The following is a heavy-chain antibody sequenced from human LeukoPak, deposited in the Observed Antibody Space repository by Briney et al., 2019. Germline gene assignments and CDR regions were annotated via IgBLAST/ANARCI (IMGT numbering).Heavy chain of an antibody. J-gene: IGHJ4*02. V-gene: IGHV3-30*04. D-gene: IGHD3-3*01. CDR2: ISYDGSDK. CDR3: ARAPSGYYPYFDH. Sequence: GGSLRLSCAASEFTFSSYTMHWVRQAPGKGLEWVAVISYDGSDKYYADSVKGRFTISRDNSKNTLYLQMNTLRAEDATMYYCARAPSGYYPYFDHWGQGTLVTVSS. CDR1: EFTFSSYT.